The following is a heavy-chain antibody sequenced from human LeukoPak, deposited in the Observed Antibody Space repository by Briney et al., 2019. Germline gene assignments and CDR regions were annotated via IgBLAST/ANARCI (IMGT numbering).Heavy chain of an antibody. Sequence: QTGGSLRLSCVASGITFSNYAVSWVRQAPEKGLDWVSVISGSAHKIRYADSVKSRFTISRDNSENIVYLQMNNLRVEDTAVYYCAGRLTGYSSGYVHWGQGTLVTVSS. V-gene: IGHV3-23*01. CDR3: AGRLTGYSSGYVH. D-gene: IGHD5-18*01. CDR2: ISGSAHKI. J-gene: IGHJ4*02. CDR1: GITFSNYA.